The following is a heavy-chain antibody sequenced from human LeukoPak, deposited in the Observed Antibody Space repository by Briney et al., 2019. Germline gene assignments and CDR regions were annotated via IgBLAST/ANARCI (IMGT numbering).Heavy chain of an antibody. CDR2: ISSNGGST. V-gene: IGHV3-64D*06. J-gene: IGHJ6*02. Sequence: GGTLRISCSASGFTFSSYAMHWVRQAPGKRLENVSAISSNGGSTYYADSVKGRFTISRDNSKNTLYLQMSSLRAEDTAVYYCVKRRIAAAGTGVDVWGQGTTVTVSS. CDR1: GFTFSSYA. CDR3: VKRRIAAAGTGVDV. D-gene: IGHD6-13*01.